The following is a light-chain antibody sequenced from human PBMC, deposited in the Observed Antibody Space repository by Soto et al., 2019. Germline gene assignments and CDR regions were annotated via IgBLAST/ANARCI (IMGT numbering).Light chain of an antibody. CDR1: QGISSY. CDR3: QQLNSYPLT. Sequence: DIQLTQSPSFLSASVGDRVTITCRASQGISSYLAWYQQKPGKAPMLLIYAASTLQSGDPSRFSGSGPGTEFTLTISSLQPEDLATYYCQQLNSYPLTFGGGTKVEIK. CDR2: AAS. J-gene: IGKJ4*01. V-gene: IGKV1-9*01.